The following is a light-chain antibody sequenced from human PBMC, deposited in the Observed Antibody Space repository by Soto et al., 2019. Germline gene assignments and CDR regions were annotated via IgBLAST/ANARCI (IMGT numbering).Light chain of an antibody. CDR2: EAS. Sequence: EIVLTQSPATLSLSAGERDTLSCRASQSVGNNLDWYQQKPGQAPGLLIYEASTRATGIPARFSGSGSGTDFTLIICSLEPEDFAVYYCQQHAHWPLTFGGGTKVEIK. V-gene: IGKV3-11*01. CDR1: QSVGNN. J-gene: IGKJ4*01. CDR3: QQHAHWPLT.